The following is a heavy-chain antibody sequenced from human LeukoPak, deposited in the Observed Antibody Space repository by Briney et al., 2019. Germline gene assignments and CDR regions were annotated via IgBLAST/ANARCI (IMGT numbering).Heavy chain of an antibody. CDR2: IYGSGST. Sequence: PSETLSLTCTVSSGSISSYYWSWIRQPPGKGLEWFGYIYGSGSTNFNPSLKSRVTMSVDTSKNQISLKLSFVTAADTAMYYCARSTMVNTARGWFDPCGQGTLVTVSS. CDR1: SGSISSYY. CDR3: ARSTMVNTARGWFDP. D-gene: IGHD4/OR15-4a*01. J-gene: IGHJ5*02. V-gene: IGHV4-59*12.